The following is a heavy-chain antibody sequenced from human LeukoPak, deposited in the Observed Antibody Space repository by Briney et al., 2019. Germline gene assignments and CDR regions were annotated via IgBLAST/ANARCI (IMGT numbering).Heavy chain of an antibody. CDR2: INHSGST. D-gene: IGHD2-15*01. J-gene: IGHJ6*02. Sequence: PSETLSLTCAVYGGSFSGYYWSWIRQPPGKGLEWIGEINHSGSTNYNPSLKSRVTISVDTSKNQFSLKLSSVTAADTAVYYCARYARICSGGSCYSAYAGVLYYYYYGMDVWGQGTTVTVSS. V-gene: IGHV4-34*01. CDR1: GGSFSGYY. CDR3: ARYARICSGGSCYSAYAGVLYYYYYGMDV.